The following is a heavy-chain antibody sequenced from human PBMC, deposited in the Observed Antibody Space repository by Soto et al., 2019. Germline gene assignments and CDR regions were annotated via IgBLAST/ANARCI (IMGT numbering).Heavy chain of an antibody. CDR1: GFNFTDAW. V-gene: IGHV3-15*07. CDR2: VKTKADGETA. J-gene: IGHJ4*02. CDR3: TTLGRS. Sequence: EVQLVESGGGLVKPGGSLKLSCVASGFNFTDAWMNWVRQAPGKGLEWVGHVKTKADGETADYAASVKGRFTVSRDDSKNTLFLEMNSLKIEDTAIYYCTTLGRSWGQGTLVAVSS.